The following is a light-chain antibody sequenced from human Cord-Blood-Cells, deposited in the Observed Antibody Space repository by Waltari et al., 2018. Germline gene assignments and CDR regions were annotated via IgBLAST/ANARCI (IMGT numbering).Light chain of an antibody. CDR3: SSYAGINNLV. J-gene: IGLJ3*02. V-gene: IGLV2-8*01. Sequence: QSALTQPPSASGSPGQSVTISCTGTSSNVGGYNTVHWYQQHPVKPPNLVIYEVSKRPSGVPDRFSGSKSGNTASLTVSGLQAEDEADYYCSSYAGINNLVFGGGTKLTVL. CDR1: SSNVGGYNT. CDR2: EVS.